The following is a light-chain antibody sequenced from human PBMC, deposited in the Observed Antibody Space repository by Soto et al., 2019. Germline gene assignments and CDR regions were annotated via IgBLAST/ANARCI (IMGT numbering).Light chain of an antibody. CDR1: QSVSNSF. CDR3: QQYGSSPFT. Sequence: EIVLTQFPGTLSLSPGERVTLSCRASQSVSNSFLAWYQQKPGQAPRLLIYTAASRAGGIPDRFRGSGSGTDFTLTISRLEPEDFAVYYCQQYGSSPFTFGPGTKVEIK. J-gene: IGKJ3*01. CDR2: TAA. V-gene: IGKV3-20*01.